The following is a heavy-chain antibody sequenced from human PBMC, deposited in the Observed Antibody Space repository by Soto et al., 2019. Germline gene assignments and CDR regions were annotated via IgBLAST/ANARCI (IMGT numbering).Heavy chain of an antibody. J-gene: IGHJ5*02. CDR2: IYWNDAK. CDR3: AHAYDFGSVSYYTVYFDA. D-gene: IGHD3-10*01. CDR1: VFSLSTRGVG. Sequence: QITLKESGPTLVRLTQPLTLTCTFSVFSLSTRGVGVGWIRQPPEKALEWLALIYWNDAKYYSPSLNPRLTITKDTSKNQVGLTMTNMAPVDIATYDSAHAYDFGSVSYYTVYFDAWGQGPLVSVSS. V-gene: IGHV2-5*01.